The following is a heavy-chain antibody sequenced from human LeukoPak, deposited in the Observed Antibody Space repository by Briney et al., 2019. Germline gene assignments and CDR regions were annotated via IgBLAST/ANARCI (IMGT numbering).Heavy chain of an antibody. V-gene: IGHV3-23*01. CDR3: AKDPIGSSYYGGDS. CDR2: ISGDGGST. Sequence: GGSLRLSCAASGFMFKIHAMSWVRQAPGKGPEWVSTISGDGGSTYYADSVKGRFTISRDNSKNTLYLQMNSLRAEDTAVYYCAKDPIGSSYYGGDSWGQGTLVTVFS. CDR1: GFMFKIHA. D-gene: IGHD6-13*01. J-gene: IGHJ4*02.